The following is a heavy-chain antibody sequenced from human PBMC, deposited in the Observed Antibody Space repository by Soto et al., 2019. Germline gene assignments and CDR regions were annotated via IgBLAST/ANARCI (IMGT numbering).Heavy chain of an antibody. CDR2: IYPSDSDI. V-gene: IGHV5-51*01. J-gene: IGHJ6*02. Sequence: GESLKISCKTSGYSFTSHWIAWVRQMPGKGLEWMGIIYPSDSDIRYRPSFQGQVTVSVDKSISTAYLQWSSLKASDTATYYCARQDYSNYRGGMDVWGQGTTVTVSS. CDR3: ARQDYSNYRGGMDV. CDR1: GYSFTSHW. D-gene: IGHD2-2*01.